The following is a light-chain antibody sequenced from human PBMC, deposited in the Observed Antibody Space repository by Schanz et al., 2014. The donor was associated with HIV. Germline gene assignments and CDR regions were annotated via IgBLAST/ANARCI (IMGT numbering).Light chain of an antibody. CDR2: SAS. J-gene: IGKJ1*01. CDR1: QDISNY. CDR3: QQYNTYPWT. V-gene: IGKV1-27*01. Sequence: DFQMTQSPSSLSASVGDRVTITCRASQDISNYLAWYQQRPGQVPRLLIDSASTLQTGVPSRFSGSGSGTDFTLTINSLQPEDFAVYYCQQYNTYPWTFGQGTKVEVK.